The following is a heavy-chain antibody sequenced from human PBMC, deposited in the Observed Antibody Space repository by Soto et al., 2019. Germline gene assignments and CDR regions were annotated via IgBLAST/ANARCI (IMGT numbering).Heavy chain of an antibody. CDR2: INPNNGDT. CDR1: GYPFTAYY. V-gene: IGHV1-2*02. J-gene: IGHJ6*01. CDR3: ARETGHCSGGSCYYGMDV. Sequence: GSVKVSFKAYGYPFTAYYIHLVRQAPGQGLEWMGWINPNNGDTKYAQKFQGRVTMTRDTSISTAYMELSSLTSDDTAVYYCARETGHCSGGSCYYGMDVWGQGTTVTVSS. D-gene: IGHD2-15*01.